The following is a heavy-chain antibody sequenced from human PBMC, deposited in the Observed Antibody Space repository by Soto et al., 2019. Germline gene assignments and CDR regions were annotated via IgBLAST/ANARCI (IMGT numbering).Heavy chain of an antibody. D-gene: IGHD6-13*01. V-gene: IGHV4-34*01. CDR2: INHSGST. CDR3: ARVPGSSWSLDV. J-gene: IGHJ6*02. CDR1: AGSISGYY. Sequence: SETLSLTCAVYAGSISGYYWRWIRQPPGKGLEWIGEINHSGSTNYNPSLKSRVTISVDTSKNQFSLKRSSVTAADTAVYYCARVPGSSWSLDVWGQGTTVTVSS.